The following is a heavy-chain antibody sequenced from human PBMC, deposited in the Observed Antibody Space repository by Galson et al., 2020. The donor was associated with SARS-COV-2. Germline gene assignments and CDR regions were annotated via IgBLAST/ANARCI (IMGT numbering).Heavy chain of an antibody. J-gene: IGHJ4*02. Sequence: GESLKISCRGSGYSFTNSWIAWVRQMPGKGLEWLGNISPGAPDTRYSPSFQGQVTISADKSINTAYLQWSSLKASDTAMYYCARGRDGYRSPFDYWGQGSLVTVSS. CDR1: GYSFTNSW. D-gene: IGHD5-12*01. V-gene: IGHV5-51*01. CDR3: ARGRDGYRSPFDY. CDR2: ISPGAPDT.